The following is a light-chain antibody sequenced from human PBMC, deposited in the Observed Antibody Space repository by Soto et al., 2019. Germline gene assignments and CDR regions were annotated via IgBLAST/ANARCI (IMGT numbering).Light chain of an antibody. J-gene: IGLJ3*02. CDR3: QSYDSSLSGWV. V-gene: IGLV1-40*01. Sequence: QLVLTQPPSVSGAPGQRVTISCTGSRSNIGAGYDVHWYQQLPGTAPKLLISGNSNRPSGVPDRFSGSKSGTSASLAITGLQAEDEADYYCQSYDSSLSGWVFGGGTKLTVL. CDR2: GNS. CDR1: RSNIGAGYD.